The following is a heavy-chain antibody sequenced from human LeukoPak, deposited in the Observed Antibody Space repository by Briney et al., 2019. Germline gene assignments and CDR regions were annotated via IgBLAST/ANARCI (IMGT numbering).Heavy chain of an antibody. V-gene: IGHV3-30*03. CDR3: ARDWAAGQQLVPPDAFDI. Sequence: GGSLRLSCAASGFTFSSYGMHWVRQAPGKGLEWVAVISYDGSNKYYADSVKGRFTISRDNSKNTLYLQMNSLRAEDTAVYYCARDWAAGQQLVPPDAFDIWGQGTMVTVSS. D-gene: IGHD6-13*01. J-gene: IGHJ3*02. CDR2: ISYDGSNK. CDR1: GFTFSSYG.